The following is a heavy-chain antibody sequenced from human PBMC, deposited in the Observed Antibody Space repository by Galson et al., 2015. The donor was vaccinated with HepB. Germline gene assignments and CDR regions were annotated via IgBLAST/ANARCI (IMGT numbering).Heavy chain of an antibody. Sequence: SVKVSCKASGYTFTSYGISWVRQAPGQGLEWMGWISAYNGNTNYAQKLQGRVTMTTDTSTSTAYMELRSLRSDDTAVYYCARDVSGVVRAFYYYGMDVWGQGTTVTVSS. CDR3: ARDVSGVVRAFYYYGMDV. V-gene: IGHV1-18*04. J-gene: IGHJ6*02. CDR1: GYTFTSYG. D-gene: IGHD3-16*02. CDR2: ISAYNGNT.